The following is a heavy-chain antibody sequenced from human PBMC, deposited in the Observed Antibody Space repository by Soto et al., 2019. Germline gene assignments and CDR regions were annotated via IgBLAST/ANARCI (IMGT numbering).Heavy chain of an antibody. CDR1: GFTFSTYG. V-gene: IGHV3-30*18. J-gene: IGHJ6*02. D-gene: IGHD1-20*01. Sequence: QVQLVESGGGVVQPGRSLRLSCAASGFTFSTYGMHWVRQAPGKGLEWGAVISYDGSNKYYADSVKGRFTISRDNSKNTLYLQMNSLRAEDTAVYYCANRGVGLTGRVYYYYGMDVWGQGTTVTVSS. CDR2: ISYDGSNK. CDR3: ANRGVGLTGRVYYYYGMDV.